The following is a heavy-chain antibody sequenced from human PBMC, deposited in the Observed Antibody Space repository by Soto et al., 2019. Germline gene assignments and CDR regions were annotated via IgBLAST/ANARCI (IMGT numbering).Heavy chain of an antibody. J-gene: IGHJ3*02. Sequence: QVQLQESGPGLVKPSETLSLTCTVSGGSISSYYWSWIRQPPGKGLEWIGYIYYSGSTNYDPSLKSRVTISVDTSKNQYSLKLSSVTAADTAVHYCAGVFGSFRASDALDIWGQGTMVTVSS. CDR3: AGVFGSFRASDALDI. V-gene: IGHV4-59*01. CDR2: IYYSGST. CDR1: GGSISSYY. D-gene: IGHD3-10*01.